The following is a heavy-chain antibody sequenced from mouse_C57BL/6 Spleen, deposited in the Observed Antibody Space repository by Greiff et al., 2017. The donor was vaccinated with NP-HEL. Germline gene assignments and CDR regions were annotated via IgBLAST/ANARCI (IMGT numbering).Heavy chain of an antibody. D-gene: IGHD1-1*01. Sequence: VQRVESGPGLVAPSQRLSITCTVSGFSLTSYGVHWVRQPPGKGLEWLVVIWSDGSTTYNSALKSRLSISKDNSKSQVFLKMNSLQTDDTAMYYCARHGDYYYCSSYVGGYFDVWGTGTTVTVSS. CDR3: ARHGDYYYCSSYVGGYFDV. J-gene: IGHJ1*03. CDR1: GFSLTSYG. V-gene: IGHV2-6-1*01. CDR2: IWSDGST.